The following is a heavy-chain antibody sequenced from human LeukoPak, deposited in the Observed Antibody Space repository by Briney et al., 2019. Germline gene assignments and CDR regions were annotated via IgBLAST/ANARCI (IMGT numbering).Heavy chain of an antibody. J-gene: IGHJ6*02. CDR3: ARDPNYYDILTDPEGYYGMDV. D-gene: IGHD3-9*01. CDR1: GGSISSYY. Sequence: SETLSLTCTVSGGSISSYYWSWIRQPPGKGLEWIGYIYYSGSTNYNPSLKSRVTISVDTPKNQFSLKLSSVTAADTAVYYCARDPNYYDILTDPEGYYGMDVWGQGTTVTVSS. CDR2: IYYSGST. V-gene: IGHV4-59*01.